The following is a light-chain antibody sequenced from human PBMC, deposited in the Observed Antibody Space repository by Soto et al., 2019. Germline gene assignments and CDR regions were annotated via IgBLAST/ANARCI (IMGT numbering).Light chain of an antibody. CDR2: AAS. CDR1: PGISNY. J-gene: IGKJ4*01. Sequence: DIQMTQSPSSLSASVGDRVTITCRASPGISNYLAWYQQKPGKVPKLLIYAASTLQSGVPSRFSGSGSGTDFTLTISSLQPEDVATYYCQKYNSDPVTFGGGTKVEIK. CDR3: QKYNSDPVT. V-gene: IGKV1-27*01.